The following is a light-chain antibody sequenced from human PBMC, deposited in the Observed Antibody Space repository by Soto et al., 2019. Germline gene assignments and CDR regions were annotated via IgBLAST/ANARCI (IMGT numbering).Light chain of an antibody. Sequence: EIVLTQSPGTLSLSPVERATLSCRASQSVSSSYLAWYQQKPGQAPRLLIYGASSRATGIPDRFSGSGSGTDFTLTISRLEPEDFAVYYCQQYGSSPFGGGTKVDIK. CDR1: QSVSSSY. V-gene: IGKV3-20*01. J-gene: IGKJ4*01. CDR3: QQYGSSP. CDR2: GAS.